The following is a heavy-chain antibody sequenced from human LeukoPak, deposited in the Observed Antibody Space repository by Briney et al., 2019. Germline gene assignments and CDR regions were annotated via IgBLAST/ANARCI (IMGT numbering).Heavy chain of an antibody. Sequence: GGSLRLSCAASGFTFNNFGVHWVRQAPGKGLEWVAFMGYEGIHKYYADSVKGRFTIPKDNSKATLYLQMNSLRPEDTAVYYCARDLHGGYSSDYWGQGTLVTVSS. V-gene: IGHV3-30*02. D-gene: IGHD4-23*01. CDR2: MGYEGIHK. J-gene: IGHJ4*02. CDR3: ARDLHGGYSSDY. CDR1: GFTFNNFG.